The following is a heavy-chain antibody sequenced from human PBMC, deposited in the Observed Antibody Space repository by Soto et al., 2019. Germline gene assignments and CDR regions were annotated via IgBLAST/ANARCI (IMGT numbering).Heavy chain of an antibody. J-gene: IGHJ4*02. CDR1: GYTFTSYG. D-gene: IGHD3-22*01. V-gene: IGHV1-18*01. Sequence: GASVKVSCKASGYTFTSYGISWVRQAPGQGLEWMGWISAYNGNTNYAQKLQGRVTMTTDTSTSTAYMELRSLRSDDTAVYYCARVLTYYYDSSCYYFGLVGSYFDYCGQGTLVTVSA. CDR3: ARVLTYYYDSSCYYFGLVGSYFDY. CDR2: ISAYNGNT.